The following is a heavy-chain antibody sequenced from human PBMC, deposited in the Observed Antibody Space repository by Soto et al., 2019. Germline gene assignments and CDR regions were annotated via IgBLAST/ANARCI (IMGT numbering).Heavy chain of an antibody. CDR2: IYYSGTT. CDR1: GGSISSTTYY. Sequence: QLQLQESGPGLVKPSETLSLTCTVSGGSISSTTYYWGWFRQAPGKGLEWIGTIYYSGTTYYNPSLKSRVSISVDTSKNQFSLNLSSLTAADTAVYYCARLIGRTEGVAPWGQGTLVTVSS. V-gene: IGHV4-39*01. J-gene: IGHJ5*02. D-gene: IGHD1-1*01. CDR3: ARLIGRTEGVAP.